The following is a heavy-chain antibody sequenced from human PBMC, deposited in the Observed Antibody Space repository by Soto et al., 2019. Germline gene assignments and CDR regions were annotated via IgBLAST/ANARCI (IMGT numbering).Heavy chain of an antibody. V-gene: IGHV4-34*01. CDR3: ARGATTYYDILTGYSPFDY. J-gene: IGHJ4*02. Sequence: QVQLQQWGAGLLKPSETLSLTCAVYGGSFSGYYWSWIRQPPGKGLEWIGEITHSGSTNYNPYLKSRVTISVDTSKSQFSLKLSSVTAADTAVYYCARGATTYYDILTGYSPFDYWGQGTLVTVSS. CDR2: ITHSGST. CDR1: GGSFSGYY. D-gene: IGHD3-9*01.